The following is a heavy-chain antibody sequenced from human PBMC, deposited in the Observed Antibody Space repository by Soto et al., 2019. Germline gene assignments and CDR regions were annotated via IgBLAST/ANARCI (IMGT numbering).Heavy chain of an antibody. Sequence: QVQMVQSGAEVKKPGSSARVSCKVSGGTFSRHSISWVRQAPGQGLEWMGGIIPIFDATQYAQKFQGRLTITEDESTTTFHMDLTGLRPEDTAIYYCARDVTSGRGSWGQGTLVTVS. CDR3: ARDVTSGRGS. V-gene: IGHV1-69*01. CDR1: GGTFSRHS. D-gene: IGHD3-10*01. J-gene: IGHJ4*02. CDR2: IIPIFDAT.